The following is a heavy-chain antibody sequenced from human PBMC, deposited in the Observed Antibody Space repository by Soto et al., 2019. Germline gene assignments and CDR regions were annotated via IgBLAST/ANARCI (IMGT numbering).Heavy chain of an antibody. CDR3: ARVLAAPFFSYYCGMDV. D-gene: IGHD3-3*02. J-gene: IGHJ6*02. CDR1: GGSISSYY. CDR2: IYYSGST. Sequence: QVQLQESGPGLVKPSETLSLTCTVSGGSISSYYWSWIRQPPGKGLEWIGYIYYSGSTNYNPSLKRRVTISVDTSKNQFSLKLSSVTAADTAVYYCARVLAAPFFSYYCGMDVWGQGTTVTVSS. V-gene: IGHV4-59*01.